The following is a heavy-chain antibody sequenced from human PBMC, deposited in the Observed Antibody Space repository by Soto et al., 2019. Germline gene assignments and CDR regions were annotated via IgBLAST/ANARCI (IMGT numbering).Heavy chain of an antibody. D-gene: IGHD3-16*01. J-gene: IGHJ4*02. Sequence: PSETLSLTCTVSGGSISSYYWSWIRQPPGKGLEWIGYIYYSGSTNYNPSLKSRVTISVDTSKNQFSLNLSSVTAADTAVYYCARAWGYYFDYWGQGTLVTVSS. CDR2: IYYSGST. CDR3: ARAWGYYFDY. CDR1: GGSISSYY. V-gene: IGHV4-59*01.